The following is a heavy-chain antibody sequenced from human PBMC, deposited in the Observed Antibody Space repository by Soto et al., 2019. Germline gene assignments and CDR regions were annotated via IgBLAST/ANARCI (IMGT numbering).Heavy chain of an antibody. Sequence: SETLSLTCAVYGGSFSGYYWSWIRQPPGKGLEWIGEINHSGSTNYNPSLKSRVTISVDTSKNQFSLKLSSVTAADTAVYYCAIVATNYWGQGTLVTVSS. CDR2: INHSGST. CDR1: GGSFSGYY. CDR3: AIVATNY. D-gene: IGHD5-12*01. J-gene: IGHJ4*02. V-gene: IGHV4-34*01.